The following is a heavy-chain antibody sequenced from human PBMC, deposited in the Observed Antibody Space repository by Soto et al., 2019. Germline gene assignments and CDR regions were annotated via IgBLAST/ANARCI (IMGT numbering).Heavy chain of an antibody. Sequence: SVKVSCKASGGIFSSYTISWVRQAPGQGLEWMGRIIPILGIANYAQKFQGRVTITADKSTSTAYVYLSSLRSEDTAVYYCARDRYCSGDSCYGLNYYGMDVWGQGTTVTISS. V-gene: IGHV1-69*04. CDR1: GGIFSSYT. D-gene: IGHD2-15*01. CDR3: ARDRYCSGDSCYGLNYYGMDV. CDR2: IIPILGIA. J-gene: IGHJ6*02.